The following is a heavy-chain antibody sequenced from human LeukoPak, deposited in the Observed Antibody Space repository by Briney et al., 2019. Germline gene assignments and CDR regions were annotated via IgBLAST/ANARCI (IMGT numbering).Heavy chain of an antibody. CDR2: ISSSSSYT. CDR3: ARTRTAMVQYGMDV. Sequence: PGGSLRLSCAASGFTFSDYYMSWIRQAPGKGLEWVSYISSSSSYTNYADSVKGRFTISRDNAKNSLYLQMNSLRAEDTAVYYCARTRTAMVQYGMDVWGQGTTVTVSS. D-gene: IGHD5-18*01. CDR1: GFTFSDYY. V-gene: IGHV3-11*03. J-gene: IGHJ6*02.